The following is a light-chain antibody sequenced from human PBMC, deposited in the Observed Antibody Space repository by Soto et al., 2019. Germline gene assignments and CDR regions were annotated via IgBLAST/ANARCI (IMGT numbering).Light chain of an antibody. CDR3: QQYFNWTLTLT. CDR2: GAS. J-gene: IGKJ4*01. CDR1: QSIRTN. V-gene: IGKV3-15*01. Sequence: EIVLTQSPATLSVSAGGAVTLSCRASQSIRTNVAWYQQIPGQAPRLLVYGASTRATGVPARFSGSGSGIDFTLSISSLQSEDSAFYYCQQYFNWTLTLTFGPGTKVQIK.